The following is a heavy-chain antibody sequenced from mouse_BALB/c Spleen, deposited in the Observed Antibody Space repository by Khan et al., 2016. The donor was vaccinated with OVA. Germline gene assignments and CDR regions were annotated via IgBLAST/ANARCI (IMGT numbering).Heavy chain of an antibody. CDR3: ARQPYYHYYIMDY. Sequence: VQLQESGPGLVAPSQSLSITCTISGFSLTNYGVHWVRQPPGKGLEWLVVIWSDGSTTYNSTLKSRLSISKDNSKSQVFLKMNSLQTDDTVMYFCARQPYYHYYIMDYWGRGTSVTVSS. D-gene: IGHD2-10*01. CDR1: GFSLTNYG. V-gene: IGHV2-6-1*01. CDR2: IWSDGST. J-gene: IGHJ4*01.